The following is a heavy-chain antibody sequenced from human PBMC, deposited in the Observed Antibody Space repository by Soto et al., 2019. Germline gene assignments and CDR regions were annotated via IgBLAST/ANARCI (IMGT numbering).Heavy chain of an antibody. CDR2: IGTGGDT. Sequence: EVQLVESGGGLVQPGGSLRLSCEASGFTLSSYDMHLVRQATGKGLEGVSAIGTGGDTTYSGSVKVRFAVSRESAQNTLYLQINSLTAGDTAVYYGARGIAAPGMWYLDYWGQRTLVTVSS. V-gene: IGHV3-13*01. J-gene: IGHJ4*02. D-gene: IGHD6-13*01. CDR3: ARGIAAPGMWYLDY. CDR1: GFTLSSYD.